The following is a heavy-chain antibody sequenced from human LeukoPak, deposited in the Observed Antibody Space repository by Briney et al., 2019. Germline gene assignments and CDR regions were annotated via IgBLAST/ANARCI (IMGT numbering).Heavy chain of an antibody. V-gene: IGHV1-2*02. CDR3: ARDGAVARWLQFRFESNNWFDP. CDR2: INPNSGGT. Sequence: GASVKVSCKASGYTFISYGITWVRQAPGQGLEWMGWINPNSGGTNYAQKFPGRVTMTRDTSISTAYMELSRLRSDDTAVYYCARDGAVARWLQFRFESNNWFDPWGQGTLVTVSS. J-gene: IGHJ5*02. CDR1: GYTFISYG. D-gene: IGHD5-24*01.